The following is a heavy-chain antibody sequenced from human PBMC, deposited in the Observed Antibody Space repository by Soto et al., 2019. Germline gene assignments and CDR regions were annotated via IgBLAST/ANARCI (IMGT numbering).Heavy chain of an antibody. J-gene: IGHJ4*02. CDR3: ARDHRLSSFDY. Sequence: SVKVACKASGYTFTTYGISWVRQAPGQGLEWMGWISTYNGNTNYAQKLQGRVTMTTDTSTSTAYRELRSLRDEDTPVSYCARDHRLSSFDYWAQGTLVTVSS. CDR2: ISTYNGNT. V-gene: IGHV1-18*01. CDR1: GYTFTTYG.